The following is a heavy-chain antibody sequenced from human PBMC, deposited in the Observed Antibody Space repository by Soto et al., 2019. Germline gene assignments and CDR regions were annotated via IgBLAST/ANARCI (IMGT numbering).Heavy chain of an antibody. D-gene: IGHD2-21*01. V-gene: IGHV4-31*03. Sequence: TLSLTCTVSGGSVSSGSCYWSWIRQPPGKGLEWIGHIYVTGAVDYNPSLRDRITISQDTSERQFSLNLRLVTAADTAVYYCARLRIATNNYKWFDPWGQGTLVTVSS. CDR3: ARLRIATNNYKWFDP. J-gene: IGHJ5*02. CDR1: GGSVSSGSCY. CDR2: IYVTGAV.